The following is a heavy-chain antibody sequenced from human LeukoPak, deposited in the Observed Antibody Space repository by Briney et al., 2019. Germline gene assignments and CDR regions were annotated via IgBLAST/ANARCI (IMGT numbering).Heavy chain of an antibody. CDR2: IYYSGST. J-gene: IGHJ4*02. CDR1: GGSISSHY. Sequence: SETLSLTCTVSGGSISSHYWSWIRQPPGKGLEWIGYIYYSGSTNYNPSLKSRVTIVVDTSKNKYSMNLRSVTAADAAVYYCARDAYWGQGILGTVSS. CDR3: ARDAY. V-gene: IGHV4-59*11.